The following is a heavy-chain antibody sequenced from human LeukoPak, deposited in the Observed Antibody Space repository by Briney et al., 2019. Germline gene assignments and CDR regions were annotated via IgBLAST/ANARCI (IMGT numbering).Heavy chain of an antibody. Sequence: GGSLRLSCTVSGFTVSSNSMSWVRQAPGKGLEWVSFIYSGDTHYSDSVKGRFTISRDHSKNTLYLQMNSLRAEDTAVYYCARDDYSSGWYAFDYWGQGTLVTVSS. CDR2: IYSGDT. J-gene: IGHJ4*02. V-gene: IGHV3-53*01. CDR3: ARDDYSSGWYAFDY. D-gene: IGHD6-19*01. CDR1: GFTVSSNS.